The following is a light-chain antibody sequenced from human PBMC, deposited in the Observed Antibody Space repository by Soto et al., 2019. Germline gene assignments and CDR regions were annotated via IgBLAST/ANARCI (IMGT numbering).Light chain of an antibody. Sequence: VVMTQSPATLSVPPGDRVTFSCRASQGIRNHLAWYQHKPGQAPRLLISYGSAGATGIPARFSGSGSGTEFTITINSLQSEDGAVYDCQQFYTWPVTFGGGTKVDIK. CDR1: QGIRNH. J-gene: IGKJ4*01. V-gene: IGKV3-15*01. CDR3: QQFYTWPVT. CDR2: YGS.